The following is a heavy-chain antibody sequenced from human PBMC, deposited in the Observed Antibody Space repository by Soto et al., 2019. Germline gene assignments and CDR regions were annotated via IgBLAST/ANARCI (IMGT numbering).Heavy chain of an antibody. V-gene: IGHV1-46*01. CDR1: GYIFTGYF. CDR3: ARSQVGRPLDV. Sequence: ASVKVSCKASGYIFTGYFIQWLRQAPGQGLEWMGIINPSGGSTTHPQKFQGRVTMTRDTSTSTVHMELITLRSEDTAVYYCARSQVGRPLDVWGPGTTVTVSS. J-gene: IGHJ6*02. D-gene: IGHD1-26*01. CDR2: INPSGGST.